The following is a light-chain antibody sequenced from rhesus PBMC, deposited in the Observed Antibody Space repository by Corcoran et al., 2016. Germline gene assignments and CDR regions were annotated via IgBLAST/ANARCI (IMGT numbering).Light chain of an antibody. CDR1: KGISTY. Sequence: DIQMTQPPSSLSASVGDRVTLTCRASKGISTYLNWDQQKPGKPLKLLIYEASSLESGIPSRFSGRGSGTVFTLTISSLQSEDFATYYCQPYYSTPFTFGPGTKLDI. J-gene: IGKJ3*01. CDR3: QPYYSTPFT. CDR2: EAS. V-gene: IGKV1-43*03.